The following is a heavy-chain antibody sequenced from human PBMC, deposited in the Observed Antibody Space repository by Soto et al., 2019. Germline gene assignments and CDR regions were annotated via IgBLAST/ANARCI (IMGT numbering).Heavy chain of an antibody. D-gene: IGHD5-12*01. J-gene: IGHJ4*02. CDR2: MNPNSGNT. Sequence: ASVKVSCKASGYIFNSYDINWVRQATGRGLEWMGWMNPNSGNTGYVQKFQGRVTMTRNTSLTTAYMELSSLRSEDTAVYYCARLSGYDYLSSPNLDNWGQGTLVTVSS. CDR1: GYIFNSYD. CDR3: ARLSGYDYLSSPNLDN. V-gene: IGHV1-8*01.